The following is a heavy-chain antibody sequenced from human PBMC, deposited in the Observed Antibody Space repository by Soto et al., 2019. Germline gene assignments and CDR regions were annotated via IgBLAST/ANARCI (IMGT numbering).Heavy chain of an antibody. CDR3: ARASSIAARFSSAFDI. CDR2: IIPILGIA. D-gene: IGHD6-6*01. Sequence: SVKVSCKASGGTFSSYTISWVRQAPGQGLEWMGRIIPILGIANYAQKFQGRVTITADKSTSTAYMELSSLRSEDTAVYYCARASSIAARFSSAFDIWGQGTMVTVSS. CDR1: GGTFSSYT. V-gene: IGHV1-69*02. J-gene: IGHJ3*02.